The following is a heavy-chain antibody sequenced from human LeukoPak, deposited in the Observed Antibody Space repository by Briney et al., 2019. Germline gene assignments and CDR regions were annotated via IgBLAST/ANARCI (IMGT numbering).Heavy chain of an antibody. D-gene: IGHD3-10*01. CDR3: ARATMVRGGVYYYYGMDV. J-gene: IGHJ6*02. CDR1: GGSISSGGYY. CDR2: IYYSGST. V-gene: IGHV4-31*03. Sequence: SQTLSLTCTVSGGSISSGGYYWSWIRQHPGKGLEWVGYIYYSGSTYYNPSLKSRVAISVDTSKNQFSLKLSSVTAADTAVYYCARATMVRGGVYYYYGMDVWGQGTTVTVSS.